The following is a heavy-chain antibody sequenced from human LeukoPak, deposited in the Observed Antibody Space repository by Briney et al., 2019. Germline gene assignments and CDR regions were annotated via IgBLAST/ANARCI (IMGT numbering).Heavy chain of an antibody. Sequence: PSETLSLTCAVYGGSFRGYYRTWIRQPPGKGLEWIGEINHSGSTNYNPSLKSRVTILVDTSKNQFSLKLSSVTAADTAVYYCAKMGFYYGTGSNNGDYYNGMDVWGQGTTVTVSS. CDR1: GGSFRGYY. CDR2: INHSGST. V-gene: IGHV4-34*01. CDR3: AKMGFYYGTGSNNGDYYNGMDV. D-gene: IGHD3-10*01. J-gene: IGHJ6*02.